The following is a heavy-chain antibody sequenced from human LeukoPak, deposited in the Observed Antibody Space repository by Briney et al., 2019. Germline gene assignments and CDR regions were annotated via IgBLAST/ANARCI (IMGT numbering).Heavy chain of an antibody. J-gene: IGHJ6*03. D-gene: IGHD4-17*01. CDR2: IYYSGST. CDR1: GGSISSYY. V-gene: IGHV4-59*01. CDR3: ASLTTVTSRFYYYYYMDV. Sequence: LETLSLTCTVSGGSISSYYWSWIRQPPGKGLEWIGYIYYSGSTNYNPSLKSRVTISVDTSKNQFSLKLSSVTAADTAVYYCASLTTVTSRFYYYYYMDVWGKGTTVTVSS.